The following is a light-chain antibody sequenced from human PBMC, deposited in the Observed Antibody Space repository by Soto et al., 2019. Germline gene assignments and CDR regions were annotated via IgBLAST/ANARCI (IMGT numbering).Light chain of an antibody. V-gene: IGKV3-15*01. CDR1: QNVNSN. Sequence: EIVMTQSPASLSVSPGERATLSCRASQNVNSNLAWYQQKPGQAPRFLIYGASTRATGIPARFSGSGSGTEFTLTISSLQSEDVAVYYCHHYNNWPRTFGQGTKVDIK. CDR2: GAS. CDR3: HHYNNWPRT. J-gene: IGKJ1*01.